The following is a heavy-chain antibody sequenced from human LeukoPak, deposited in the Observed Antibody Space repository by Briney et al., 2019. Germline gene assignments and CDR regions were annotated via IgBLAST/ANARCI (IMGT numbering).Heavy chain of an antibody. Sequence: SETLSLTCTVSGGSIRSYYWSWIRQAPGKGLEWIGNIYDSGSTNYNPSLKSRVTISVDTSKKQFSLKVSSVTAADTAVYYCARDVFCSGGTCYSDYWGQGTLVTVSS. J-gene: IGHJ4*02. CDR2: IYDSGST. D-gene: IGHD2-15*01. V-gene: IGHV4-59*01. CDR1: GGSIRSYY. CDR3: ARDVFCSGGTCYSDY.